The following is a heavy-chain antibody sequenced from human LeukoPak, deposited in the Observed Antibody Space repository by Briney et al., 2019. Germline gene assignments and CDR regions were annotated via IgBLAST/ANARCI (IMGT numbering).Heavy chain of an antibody. Sequence: GGSLRLSCAASGFTFSSYAMSWVRQAPGKGLEWVSAISGSGGSTYYADSVKGRFTISRDNSKNTLYLQMNSLRAEDTAVYYCARSQPGGYCSSTSCFYYYYGMDVWGQGTTVTVSS. D-gene: IGHD2-2*01. J-gene: IGHJ6*02. CDR2: ISGSGGST. V-gene: IGHV3-23*01. CDR1: GFTFSSYA. CDR3: ARSQPGGYCSSTSCFYYYYGMDV.